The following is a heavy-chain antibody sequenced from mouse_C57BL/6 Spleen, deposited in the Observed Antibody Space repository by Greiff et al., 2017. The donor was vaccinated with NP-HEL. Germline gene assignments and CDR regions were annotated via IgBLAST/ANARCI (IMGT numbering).Heavy chain of an antibody. J-gene: IGHJ2*01. CDR3: ARQITVTTYYFDY. V-gene: IGHV14-3*01. CDR2: IDPANGNT. Sequence: VHVKQSVAELVRPGASVKLSCTASGFNIKNTYMHWVKQRPEQGLEWIGRIDPANGNTKYAPKFQGKATITADTSSNTAYLQLSSLTSEDTAIYYCARQITVTTYYFDYWGQGTTLTVSS. CDR1: GFNIKNTY. D-gene: IGHD2-1*01.